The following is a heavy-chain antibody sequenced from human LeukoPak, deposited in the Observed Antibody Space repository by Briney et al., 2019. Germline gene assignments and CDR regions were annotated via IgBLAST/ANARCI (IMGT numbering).Heavy chain of an antibody. J-gene: IGHJ5*02. CDR1: GGSISSSSYY. V-gene: IGHV4-39*01. Sequence: SETLSLTCTVSGGSISSSSYYWGWIRQPPGKGLEWIGSIYYSRSTYYNPSLKSRVTISVDTSKNQFSLKLSSVTAADTAVYYCARNAGSRRLYCSGGSCYPNWFDPWGQGTLVTVSS. CDR3: ARNAGSRRLYCSGGSCYPNWFDP. D-gene: IGHD2-15*01. CDR2: IYYSRST.